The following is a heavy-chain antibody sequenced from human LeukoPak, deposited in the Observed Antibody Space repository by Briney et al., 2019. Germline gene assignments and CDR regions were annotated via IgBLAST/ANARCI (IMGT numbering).Heavy chain of an antibody. CDR2: ISGSGDYT. Sequence: GGSLRLSCAASGFTFSDYAMSWVRQPPGKGLEWVSTISGSGDYTYYADSVRGRFTISRDNSKNTLYLQMNSLRAEDTAVYYCAKALSSSWTGMDVWGQGTTVTVSS. CDR1: GFTFSDYA. J-gene: IGHJ6*02. CDR3: AKALSSSWTGMDV. V-gene: IGHV3-23*01. D-gene: IGHD6-6*01.